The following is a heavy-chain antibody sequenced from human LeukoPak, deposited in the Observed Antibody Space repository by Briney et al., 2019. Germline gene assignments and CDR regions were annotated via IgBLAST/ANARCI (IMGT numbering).Heavy chain of an antibody. CDR1: GFTFTSNG. J-gene: IGHJ4*02. Sequence: GGSLRFSCAPPGFTFTSNGRFGVAQAPGRGRKSVSRINTDGTVTTSADSVKGRFTVSRDNADNTMFLQMNSVRDEDTAVYYCATKQWLAPPPDSWGQGTPVTVSS. CDR2: INTDGTVT. CDR3: ATKQWLAPPPDS. V-gene: IGHV3-74*01. D-gene: IGHD6-19*01.